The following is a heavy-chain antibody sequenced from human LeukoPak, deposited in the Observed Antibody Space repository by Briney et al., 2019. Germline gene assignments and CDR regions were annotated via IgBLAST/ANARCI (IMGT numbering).Heavy chain of an antibody. V-gene: IGHV4-59*01. CDR3: ARAAKHVDTTMVTYYYSYYMDV. J-gene: IGHJ6*03. Sequence: SETLSLTCTVSGGSISSYYWSWIRQPPGKGLEWIGYIYYSGSTNYNPSLKSRVTISVDTSKNQSSLKLSSVTAADTAVYYCARAAKHVDTTMVTYYYSYYMDVWGKGTTVTVSS. CDR1: GGSISSYY. CDR2: IYYSGST. D-gene: IGHD5-18*01.